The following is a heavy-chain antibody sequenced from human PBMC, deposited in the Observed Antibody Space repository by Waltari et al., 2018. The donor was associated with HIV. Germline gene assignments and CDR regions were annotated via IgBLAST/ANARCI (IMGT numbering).Heavy chain of an antibody. V-gene: IGHV4-59*01. Sequence: QVQLQESGPGLVKPSETLSLPCTVPGGSISSYSWSCLRQPPGKGLEWIGYIYCSGSTNYNPSLKSRVTISVDTSKNQFSLKLSSVTAADTAVYYCARVDYGPNPYGMDVWGQGTTVTVSS. CDR2: IYCSGST. D-gene: IGHD4-17*01. CDR3: ARVDYGPNPYGMDV. J-gene: IGHJ6*02. CDR1: GGSISSYS.